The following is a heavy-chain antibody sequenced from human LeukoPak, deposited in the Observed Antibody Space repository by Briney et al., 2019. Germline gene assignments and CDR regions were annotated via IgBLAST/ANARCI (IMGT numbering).Heavy chain of an antibody. D-gene: IGHD3-22*01. J-gene: IGHJ3*02. CDR3: AMAQGIVVADDAFDI. V-gene: IGHV3-48*03. Sequence: GGSPRLSCAASGFTFSSYEMNWVRQAPGKGLEWVSYISSSGSTIYYADSVKGRFTISRDNAKNSLYLQMNSLRAEDTAVYYCAMAQGIVVADDAFDIWGQGTMVTVSS. CDR2: ISSSGSTI. CDR1: GFTFSSYE.